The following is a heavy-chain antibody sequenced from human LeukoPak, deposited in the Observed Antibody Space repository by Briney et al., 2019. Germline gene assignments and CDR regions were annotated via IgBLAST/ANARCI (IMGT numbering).Heavy chain of an antibody. CDR2: INPNSGST. J-gene: IGHJ4*02. Sequence: PRASVKVSCKASGYTFTGYYMHWVRQAPGQGLEWMGWINPNSGSTNYAQKFQGRVTMTRDTSISTAYMELSRLRSDDTAVYYCARGGSTVVTDYWGQGTLVTVSS. V-gene: IGHV1-2*02. CDR3: ARGGSTVVTDY. D-gene: IGHD4-23*01. CDR1: GYTFTGYY.